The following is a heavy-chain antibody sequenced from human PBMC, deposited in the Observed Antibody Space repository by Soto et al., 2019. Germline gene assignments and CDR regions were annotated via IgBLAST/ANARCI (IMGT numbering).Heavy chain of an antibody. J-gene: IGHJ4*02. Sequence: ASVKVSCKASGYTFTSYGISWVRQAPGQGLEWMGWISAYNGNTNYAQKLQGRVTITTDTSTSTAYMELRSLSSDDTAVYYCARDLYYDSTPVDYWGQGTLVTVSS. CDR3: ARDLYYDSTPVDY. CDR2: ISAYNGNT. V-gene: IGHV1-18*01. CDR1: GYTFTSYG. D-gene: IGHD3-22*01.